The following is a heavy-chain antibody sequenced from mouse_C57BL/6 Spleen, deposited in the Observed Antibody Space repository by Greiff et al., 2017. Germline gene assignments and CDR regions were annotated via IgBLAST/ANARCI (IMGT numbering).Heavy chain of an antibody. CDR3: VRQGTGPYFDY. V-gene: IGHV10-1*01. D-gene: IGHD4-1*01. CDR2: IRSKSNNYAT. CDR1: GFSFNTYA. J-gene: IGHJ2*01. Sequence: EVKLMESGGGLVQPKGSLKLSCAASGFSFNTYAMNWVSQAPGKGLEWVARIRSKSNNYATYYADSGKDRFTISRDDSESMLYLQMNNLKTEDTAMYYCVRQGTGPYFDYWGQGTTLTVSS.